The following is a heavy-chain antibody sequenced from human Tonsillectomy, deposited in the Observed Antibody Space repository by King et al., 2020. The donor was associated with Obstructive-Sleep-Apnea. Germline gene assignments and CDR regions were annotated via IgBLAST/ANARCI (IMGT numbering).Heavy chain of an antibody. Sequence: VPLQESGPGLVKPSQTLSLTCTVSGGSISSGIYYWHWIRQHPGQGLEWIGYIYYSGSTYYNPSLKSRVTISVDTSKNQFSLKLSSVTAADTAVYYCARVGGGYFDYWGQGTLVAVSS. CDR3: ARVGGGYFDY. J-gene: IGHJ4*02. V-gene: IGHV4-31*03. CDR2: IYYSGST. CDR1: GGSISSGIYY. D-gene: IGHD3-16*01.